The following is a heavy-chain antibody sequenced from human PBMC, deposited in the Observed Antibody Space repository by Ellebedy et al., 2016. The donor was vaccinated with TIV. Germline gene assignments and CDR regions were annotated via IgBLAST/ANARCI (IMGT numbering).Heavy chain of an antibody. CDR3: AKLDSSGYYYGRFDY. CDR2: ISASGIST. D-gene: IGHD3-22*01. J-gene: IGHJ4*02. V-gene: IGHV3-23*01. Sequence: GGSLRLSCGASGFSFSNFAMTWVRQAPGKGLEWVSSISASGISTDYADSVRCRVTISRDNSRNTLDLQMDSLRADDTAVYYCAKLDSSGYYYGRFDYWGQGTLVTVSS. CDR1: GFSFSNFA.